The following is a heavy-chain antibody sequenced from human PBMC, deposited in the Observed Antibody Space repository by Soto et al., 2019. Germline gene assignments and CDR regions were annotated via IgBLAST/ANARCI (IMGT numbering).Heavy chain of an antibody. Sequence: EVQLVESGGGLVQPGGSLRLSCAASGFTFSDHYMDWVRQAPGKGLEWVGRTRNKANSYTTEYAASVRGRFTISRDDSKNSLYLQMNSLKTEDTAVYYCARVSCSSTSCDVGDYWGQGTLVTVSS. V-gene: IGHV3-72*01. D-gene: IGHD2-2*01. CDR1: GFTFSDHY. CDR3: ARVSCSSTSCDVGDY. J-gene: IGHJ4*02. CDR2: TRNKANSYTT.